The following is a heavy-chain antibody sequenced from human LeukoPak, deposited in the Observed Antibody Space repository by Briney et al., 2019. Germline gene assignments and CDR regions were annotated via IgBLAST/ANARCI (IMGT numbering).Heavy chain of an antibody. V-gene: IGHV4-59*12. D-gene: IGHD6-19*01. CDR2: IYYSGST. Sequence: SETLSLTCTVSGGSISSYYWSWIRQPPGKGLEWIGYIYYSGSTNYNPSLKSRVTISVDTSKNQFSLKLSSVTAADTAVYYCAREESSGWSGLFPYYYYGMDVWGQGTTVTVSS. J-gene: IGHJ6*02. CDR1: GGSISSYY. CDR3: AREESSGWSGLFPYYYYGMDV.